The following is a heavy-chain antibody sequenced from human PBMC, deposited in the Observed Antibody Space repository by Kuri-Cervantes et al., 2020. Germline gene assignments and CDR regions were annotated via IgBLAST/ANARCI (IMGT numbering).Heavy chain of an antibody. Sequence: SVKVSCKASGGTFSSYAISWVRQAPGQGLEWMGGIIPIFGTANYAQKFQGRVTMTRNTSISTAYMELSSLRSEDTAVYYCARGRLRYFDWSLNWFDPWGQGTLVTVSS. V-gene: IGHV1-69*05. D-gene: IGHD3-9*01. CDR2: IIPIFGTA. CDR3: ARGRLRYFDWSLNWFDP. J-gene: IGHJ5*02. CDR1: GGTFSSYA.